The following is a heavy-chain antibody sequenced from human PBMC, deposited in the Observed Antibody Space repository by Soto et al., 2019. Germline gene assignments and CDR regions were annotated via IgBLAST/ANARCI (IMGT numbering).Heavy chain of an antibody. CDR1: GYTFNSYA. V-gene: IGHV1-3*01. J-gene: IGHJ3*02. D-gene: IGHD3-10*01. CDR3: ARERLLWFGDI. Sequence: QVQLVQSGAEVKKPGASVKVSCKASGYTFNSYAMHWVRQAPGQRLEWMGWINAGNGNTKYSQKFQGRVTLTRDTSASTAYMELSSLRSDDRAVYYCARERLLWFGDIWGQGTMVTVSS. CDR2: INAGNGNT.